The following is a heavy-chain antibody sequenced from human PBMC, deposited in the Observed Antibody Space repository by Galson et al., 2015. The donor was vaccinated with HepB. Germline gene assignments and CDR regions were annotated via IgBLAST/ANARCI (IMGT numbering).Heavy chain of an antibody. CDR3: ASPGGWELSPFDY. CDR1: GGSISSSSYY. J-gene: IGHJ4*02. V-gene: IGHV4-39*01. Sequence: ETLSLTCTVSGGSISSSSYYWGWIRQPPGKGLEWIGSIYYSGSTYYNPSLKSRVTISVDTSKNQFSLKLSSVTAADTAVYYCASPGGWELSPFDYWGQGTLVTVSS. CDR2: IYYSGST. D-gene: IGHD1-26*01.